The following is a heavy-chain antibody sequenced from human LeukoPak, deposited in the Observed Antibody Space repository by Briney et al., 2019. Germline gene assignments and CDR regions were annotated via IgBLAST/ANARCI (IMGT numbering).Heavy chain of an antibody. CDR2: IIPIFGTA. CDR3: AREKSSITMIVVAPFDY. J-gene: IGHJ4*02. D-gene: IGHD3-22*01. CDR1: GGTFSSYA. V-gene: IGHV1-69*05. Sequence: SVKVSCKASGGTFSSYAISLVRQAPGQGLEWMGRIIPIFGTANYAQKFQGRVTITTDESTSTAYMELSSLRSEDTAVYYCAREKSSITMIVVAPFDYWGQGTLVTVSS.